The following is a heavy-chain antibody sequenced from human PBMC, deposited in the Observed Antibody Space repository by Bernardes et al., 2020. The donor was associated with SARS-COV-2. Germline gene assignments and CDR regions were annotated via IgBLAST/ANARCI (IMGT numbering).Heavy chain of an antibody. CDR3: ARHGSDAYGSGGYIIYNYGRDG. CDR2: IYYSGST. D-gene: IGHD3-10*01. V-gene: IGHV4-39*01. J-gene: IGHJ6*02. CDR1: GGSISSSSYY. Sequence: SETLSLTCTVSGGSISSSSYYWGWIRQPPGKGLEWIGSIYYSGSTYYNPSLKSRVTISVDTSKNQFSLNLNSVTAADTAVYYCARHGSDAYGSGGYIIYNYGRDGWARETTVTVAS.